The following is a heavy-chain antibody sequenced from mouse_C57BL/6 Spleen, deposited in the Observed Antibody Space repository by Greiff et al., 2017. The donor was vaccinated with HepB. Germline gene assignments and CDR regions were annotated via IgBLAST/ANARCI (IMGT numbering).Heavy chain of an antibody. Sequence: VKLQQPGTELVKPGASVKLSCKASGYTFTSYWMHWVKQRPGQGLEWIGNINPSNGGTNYNEKFKSKATLTVDKSSSTAYMQLSSLTSEDSAVYYCARLQLGRWYFDVWGTGTTVTVSS. CDR3: ARLQLGRWYFDV. V-gene: IGHV1-53*01. CDR1: GYTFTSYW. CDR2: INPSNGGT. D-gene: IGHD4-1*02. J-gene: IGHJ1*03.